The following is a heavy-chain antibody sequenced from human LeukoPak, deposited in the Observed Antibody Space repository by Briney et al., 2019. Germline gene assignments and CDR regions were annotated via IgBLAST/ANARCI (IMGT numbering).Heavy chain of an antibody. J-gene: IGHJ4*02. CDR1: GFTFSSYA. Sequence: PGRSLRLSCAASGFTFSSYAMHWVRQAPGKGLEWVAVISYDGSNKYYADSVKGRFTISRDNSKNTLYLQMSSLRAEDTAVYYCARDRSSSWSAFDYWGQGTLVTVSS. V-gene: IGHV3-30-3*01. CDR3: ARDRSSSWSAFDY. CDR2: ISYDGSNK. D-gene: IGHD6-13*01.